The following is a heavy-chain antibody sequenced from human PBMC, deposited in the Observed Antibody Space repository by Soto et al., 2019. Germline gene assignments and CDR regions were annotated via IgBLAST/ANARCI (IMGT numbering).Heavy chain of an antibody. CDR1: GFTFSSYS. J-gene: IGHJ4*02. V-gene: IGHV3-21*01. CDR3: ARRTSYDSSGYYCY. CDR2: ISSSSSYI. Sequence: EVQLVESGGGLVKPGGSLRLSCAASGFTFSSYSMNWVRQAPGKGLEWVSSISSSSSYIYYADSVKGRFTSSRDNAKNSLYLQMNSLRAEDTAVYYCARRTSYDSSGYYCYWGQGTLVTVSS. D-gene: IGHD3-22*01.